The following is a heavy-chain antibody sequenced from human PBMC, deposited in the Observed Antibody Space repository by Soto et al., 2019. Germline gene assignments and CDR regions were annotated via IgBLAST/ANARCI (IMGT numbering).Heavy chain of an antibody. CDR2: IYHSGST. CDR3: ARGAVVLISPQHYFDY. J-gene: IGHJ4*02. CDR1: GYSISSGYY. Sequence: SSETLSLTCAVSGYSISSGYYWGWIRQPPGKGLEWIGSIYHSGSTYYNPSLKSRVTISVDTSKNQFSLKLSSVTAADTAVYYCARGAVVLISPQHYFDYWGQGTLVTVSS. D-gene: IGHD3-22*01. V-gene: IGHV4-38-2*01.